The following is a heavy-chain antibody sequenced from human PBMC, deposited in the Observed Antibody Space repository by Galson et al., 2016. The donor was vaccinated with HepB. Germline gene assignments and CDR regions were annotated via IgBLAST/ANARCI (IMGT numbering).Heavy chain of an antibody. D-gene: IGHD1-26*01. J-gene: IGHJ4*02. CDR2: IWYDGSNK. Sequence: SLRLSCAASGFTLSSYGMHWVRQAPGKGLEWVAVIWYDGSNKYYADSVKGRFTISRDNSKNTLYLQMNSLRAEDTAVFYCARDRTGGSYYVFDYWGQGTLVTVSS. V-gene: IGHV3-33*01. CDR1: GFTLSSYG. CDR3: ARDRTGGSYYVFDY.